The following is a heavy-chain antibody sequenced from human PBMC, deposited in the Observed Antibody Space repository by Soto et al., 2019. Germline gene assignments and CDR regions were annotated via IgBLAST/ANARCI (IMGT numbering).Heavy chain of an antibody. CDR1: GFTFSSYA. CDR3: AXVMSIAAPKYYYYGMDV. Sequence: PGGSLRLSCAASGFTFSSYAMSWVRQAPGKGLEWVSAISGSGGSTYYADSVKGRFTISRDNSKNTLYLQMNSLRAEDTAVYYCAXVMSIAAPKYYYYGMDVWGRGTTVTVSS. CDR2: ISGSGGST. D-gene: IGHD6-6*01. J-gene: IGHJ6*02. V-gene: IGHV3-23*01.